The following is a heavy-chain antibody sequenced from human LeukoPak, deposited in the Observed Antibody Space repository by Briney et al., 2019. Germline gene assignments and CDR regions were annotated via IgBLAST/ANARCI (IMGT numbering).Heavy chain of an antibody. D-gene: IGHD6-19*01. V-gene: IGHV4-59*12. CDR3: ARDRWSSGWYDAPTQANWFGP. Sequence: SETLSLTCTVSGGPISNNYWSWIRQPPGKGLEWIGYVYVSGYTHYNPSLKSRVTISVDTSKNQFSLKLSSVTAADTAVYYCARDRWSSGWYDAPTQANWFGPWGQGTLVTVSS. CDR2: VYVSGYT. CDR1: GGPISNNY. J-gene: IGHJ5*02.